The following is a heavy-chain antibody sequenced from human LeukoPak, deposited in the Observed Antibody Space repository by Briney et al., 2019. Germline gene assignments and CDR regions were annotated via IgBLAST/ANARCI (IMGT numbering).Heavy chain of an antibody. Sequence: PGGSLRLSCAASGFTFSSYGMHWVRQAPGKGLEWVAVIWYDGSNKYYADSVKGRFTISRDNSKNTLYLQMNSLRGEDTAVYYCARDDNYYGSGSYYRSVEYWGQGTLVTVSS. D-gene: IGHD3-10*01. CDR1: GFTFSSYG. CDR2: IWYDGSNK. CDR3: ARDDNYYGSGSYYRSVEY. J-gene: IGHJ4*02. V-gene: IGHV3-33*01.